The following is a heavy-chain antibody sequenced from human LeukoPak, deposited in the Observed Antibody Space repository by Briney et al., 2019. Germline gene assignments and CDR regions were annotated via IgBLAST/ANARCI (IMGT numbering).Heavy chain of an antibody. J-gene: IGHJ4*02. Sequence: SETLSLTCAVYGGSFSGYYWSWIRQPPGKGLEWIGEINHSGSTNYNPSLKSRVTISVDTSKNQFSLKLSSVTAADTAVYYCAGGGEVVVAATYYWGQGTLVTVSS. CDR3: AGGGEVVVAATYY. V-gene: IGHV4-34*01. CDR1: GGSFSGYY. D-gene: IGHD2-15*01. CDR2: INHSGST.